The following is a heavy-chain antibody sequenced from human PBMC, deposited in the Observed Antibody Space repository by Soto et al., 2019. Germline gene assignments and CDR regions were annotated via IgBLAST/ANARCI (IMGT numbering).Heavy chain of an antibody. V-gene: IGHV3-7*03. CDR3: ARFTWIQLWPDAFDI. CDR1: GFTFSSYW. J-gene: IGHJ3*02. Sequence: PGGSLRLSCAASGFTFSSYWMSRVRQAPGKGLEWVANIKQDGSEKYYVDSVKGRFTISRDNAKNSLYLQMNSLRAEDTAVYYCARFTWIQLWPDAFDIWCQCTMVTVS. D-gene: IGHD5-18*01. CDR2: IKQDGSEK.